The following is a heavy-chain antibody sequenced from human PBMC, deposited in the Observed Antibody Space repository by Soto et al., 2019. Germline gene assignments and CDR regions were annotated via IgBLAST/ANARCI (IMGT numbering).Heavy chain of an antibody. CDR2: IMPVFRTP. CDR1: GGTFRTAA. V-gene: IGHV1-69*12. Sequence: QVHLEQSGAEVKKPGSSVKVSCKASGGTFRTAAVSWVRQAPGQGLEWLGGIMPVFRTPDYAQKFQGRVTITADESTSTAYMELNGLRSDDTAVYYCARDNDRPQLGGNYYYILDVWGQGTTITVSS. CDR3: ARDNDRPQLGGNYYYILDV. D-gene: IGHD2-8*01. J-gene: IGHJ6*02.